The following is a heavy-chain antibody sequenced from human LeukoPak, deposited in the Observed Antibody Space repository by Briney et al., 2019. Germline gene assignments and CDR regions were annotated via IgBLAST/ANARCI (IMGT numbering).Heavy chain of an antibody. V-gene: IGHV1-18*01. CDR2: ISAYNGNT. CDR3: ARDSLNAELRSRWFDP. CDR1: GYTFTSYG. J-gene: IGHJ5*02. D-gene: IGHD1-7*01. Sequence: GASVKVSCKASGYTFTSYGISWVRQAPGQGLEWMGWISAYNGNTNYAQKLQGGVTMTTDTSTSTAYMELRSLRSDDTAVYYCARDSLNAELRSRWFDPWGQGTLVTVSS.